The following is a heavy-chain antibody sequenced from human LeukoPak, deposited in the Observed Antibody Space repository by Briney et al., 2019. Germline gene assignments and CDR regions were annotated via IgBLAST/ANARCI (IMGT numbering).Heavy chain of an antibody. Sequence: PSETLSLTCTVSGGSISSYYWSWIRQPPGKGLEWIGYIYYSGSTNYNPSLKSRVTISVDTSKNQFSLKLSSVTAADTAVYYCARTPKAEYYYGSGSYIWFDPWGQGTLVTVSS. CDR2: IYYSGST. D-gene: IGHD3-10*01. J-gene: IGHJ5*02. CDR3: ARTPKAEYYYGSGSYIWFDP. CDR1: GGSISSYY. V-gene: IGHV4-59*01.